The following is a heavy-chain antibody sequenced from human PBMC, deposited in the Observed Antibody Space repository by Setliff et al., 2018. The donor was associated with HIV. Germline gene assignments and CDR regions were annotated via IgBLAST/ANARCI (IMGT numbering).Heavy chain of an antibody. J-gene: IGHJ6*02. D-gene: IGHD3-10*01. CDR2: IYYSGTT. CDR3: ASPKERYYYGSGTNVREYYGMDV. Sequence: SETLSLTCTVSGGSISSSSYYWGWIRQPPGKGLEWIGSIYYSGTTYYNPSLKSRITISVDTSKNQFSLKVDSVTAADTAVYYCASPKERYYYGSGTNVREYYGMDVWGQGTTVTVSS. CDR1: GGSISSSSYY. V-gene: IGHV4-39*07.